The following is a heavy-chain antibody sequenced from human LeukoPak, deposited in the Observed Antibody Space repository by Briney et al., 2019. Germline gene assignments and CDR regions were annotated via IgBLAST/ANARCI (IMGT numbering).Heavy chain of an antibody. CDR3: ARAARGSWFDP. Sequence: GESLKISCKGARDSFTGYWIGWVRQMPGKGLEWMGIIYPGDSDTRYSPPFQGQVTISADKSISTAYLHWSSLKASDTAVYHCARAARGSWFDPWGQGTLVTVSS. V-gene: IGHV5-51*01. CDR2: IYPGDSDT. CDR1: RDSFTGYW. J-gene: IGHJ5*02. D-gene: IGHD1-26*01.